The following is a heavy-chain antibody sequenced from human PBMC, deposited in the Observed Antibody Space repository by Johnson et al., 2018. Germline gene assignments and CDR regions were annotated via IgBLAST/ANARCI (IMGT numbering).Heavy chain of an antibody. CDR1: GFTFSNYG. CDR3: ARDWEEMATITRYFQH. CDR2: INSNSAYI. D-gene: IGHD5-24*01. Sequence: VQLVQSGGAVVQPGRSLRLSCAPSGFTFSNYGMHWVRQAPGKGLEWVSSINSNSAYIYYADSVKGRFTISRDNAKNSLYLQMNSLRAEDTAVYYCARDWEEMATITRYFQHWGQGTLVTVSS. J-gene: IGHJ1*01. V-gene: IGHV3-21*01.